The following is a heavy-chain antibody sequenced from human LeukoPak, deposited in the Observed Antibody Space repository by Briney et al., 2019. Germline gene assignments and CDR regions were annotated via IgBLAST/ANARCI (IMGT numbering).Heavy chain of an antibody. CDR2: ISGSGGST. D-gene: IGHD3-9*01. CDR3: AKGRGFRYFDWLSI. Sequence: GGSLRLSCAASGFTFSTYAMTWVRQAPGKGLEWVSTISGSGGSTFYTDSVKGRFTISRDNSKNTLSLQMNSLRAEDTAVYYCAKGRGFRYFDWLSIWGQGTLVTVSS. CDR1: GFTFSTYA. V-gene: IGHV3-23*01. J-gene: IGHJ4*02.